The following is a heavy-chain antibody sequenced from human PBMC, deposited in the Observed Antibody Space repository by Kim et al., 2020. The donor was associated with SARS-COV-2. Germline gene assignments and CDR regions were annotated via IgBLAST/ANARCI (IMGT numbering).Heavy chain of an antibody. D-gene: IGHD6-13*01. J-gene: IGHJ4*02. V-gene: IGHV3-9*01. Sequence: GNADSVKGRFTNSRDNAKNSLYLQMNSLRAEDTALYYCAKEGSSSWYYFDYWGQGTLVTVSS. CDR3: AKEGSSSWYYFDY.